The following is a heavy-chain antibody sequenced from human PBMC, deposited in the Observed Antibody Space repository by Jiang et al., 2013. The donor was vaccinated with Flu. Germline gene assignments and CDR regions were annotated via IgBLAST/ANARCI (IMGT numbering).Heavy chain of an antibody. CDR2: IDWDDDK. CDR3: ARIRVGAGWFGEFDY. V-gene: IGHV2-70*11. Sequence: KPTQTLTLTCTFSGFSLSTSGMCVSWIRQPPGKALEWLARIDWDDDKYYSTSLKTRLTISKDTSKNQVVLTMTNMDPVDTATYYCARIRVGAGWFGEFDYWGQGTLVTVSS. J-gene: IGHJ4*02. D-gene: IGHD3-10*01. CDR1: GFSLSTSGMC.